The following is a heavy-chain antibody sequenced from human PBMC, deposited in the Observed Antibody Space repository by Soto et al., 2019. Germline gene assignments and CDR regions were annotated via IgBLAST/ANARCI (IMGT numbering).Heavy chain of an antibody. J-gene: IGHJ4*02. D-gene: IGHD6-19*01. V-gene: IGHV4-34*01. CDR3: ARRPGIAVAGTFDY. Sequence: QVQLQQWGAGLLKPSETLSLTCAVYGGSFSGYYWSWIRQPPGKGLEWIGEINHSGSTNYNPSLKSRGTISVDTSKNQFSPKLSSVTAADTAVYYCARRPGIAVAGTFDYWGQGTLVTVSS. CDR1: GGSFSGYY. CDR2: INHSGST.